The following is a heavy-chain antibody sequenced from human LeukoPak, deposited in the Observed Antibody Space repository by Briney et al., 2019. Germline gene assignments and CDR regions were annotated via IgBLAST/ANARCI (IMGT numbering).Heavy chain of an antibody. CDR3: AHSLTEDYYDSSGFPFDP. CDR1: GFSLSTSGVG. D-gene: IGHD3-22*01. V-gene: IGHV2-5*02. CDR2: IYWDDYK. J-gene: IGHJ5*02. Sequence: SGPTLVKPTQTLTLTCTFSGFSLSTSGVGVGLIRQPPGKALEGLALIYWDDYKRYSPSLKSRLTITKDTSKNPVVLTMTNMEPVDTDTYYCAHSLTEDYYDSSGFPFDPWGQGTMVTVSS.